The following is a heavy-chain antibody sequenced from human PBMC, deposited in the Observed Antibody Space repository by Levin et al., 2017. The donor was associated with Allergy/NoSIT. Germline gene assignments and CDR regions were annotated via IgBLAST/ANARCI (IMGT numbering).Heavy chain of an antibody. CDR3: AKDKMGYYDILTGYDFFDY. D-gene: IGHD3-9*01. J-gene: IGHJ4*02. CDR2: ISGSGGST. CDR1: GFTFSSYA. V-gene: IGHV3-23*01. Sequence: PGGSLRLSCAASGFTFSSYAMSWVRQAPGKGLEWVSAISGSGGSTYYADSVKGRFTISRDHSKNTLYLQMNSLRADDTAVYFCAKDKMGYYDILTGYDFFDYWGQGTLVTVSS.